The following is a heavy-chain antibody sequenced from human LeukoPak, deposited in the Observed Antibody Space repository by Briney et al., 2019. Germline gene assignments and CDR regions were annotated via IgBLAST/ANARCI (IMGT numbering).Heavy chain of an antibody. CDR3: ARLPIMVGAPRHFQD. D-gene: IGHD1-26*01. V-gene: IGHV4-39*01. Sequence: PSETLSLTCTVSGASISSGSYYWGWIRQPPGKGPEWIASIYYRGSTYDNPSLKSRVTISLDTSKNQFSLKLSSVTAADTAVYYCARLPIMVGAPRHFQDWGQGTLVIVSS. CDR2: IYYRGST. CDR1: GASISSGSYY. J-gene: IGHJ1*01.